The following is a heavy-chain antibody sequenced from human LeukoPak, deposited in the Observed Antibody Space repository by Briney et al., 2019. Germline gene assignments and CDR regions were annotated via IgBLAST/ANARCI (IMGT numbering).Heavy chain of an antibody. V-gene: IGHV3-30*02. Sequence: GGSLRLSCAATGVTFSSFGMHWVRQSPGKGLEWVALIRHDGTNIYYADSVKGRFTISRDNSKNTLYLQMNSLRAEDTAVYYCARDGIAARRGDYWGQGTLVTVSS. CDR2: IRHDGTNI. J-gene: IGHJ4*02. CDR1: GVTFSSFG. D-gene: IGHD6-6*01. CDR3: ARDGIAARRGDY.